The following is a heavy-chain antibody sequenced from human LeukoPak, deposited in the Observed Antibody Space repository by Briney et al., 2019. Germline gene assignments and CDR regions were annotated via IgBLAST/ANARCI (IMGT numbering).Heavy chain of an antibody. Sequence: SQTPSLTCAISRDSVSSNSAAWNWIRQSPSRGLEWLGRTYYRSKWYNDYAVSVKSRITINPDTSKNQFSLQLNSVTPEDTAVYYCARESSIAVAGTRYYYYYMDVWGKGTTVTVSS. J-gene: IGHJ6*03. D-gene: IGHD6-19*01. CDR2: TYYRSKWYN. CDR1: RDSVSSNSAA. CDR3: ARESSIAVAGTRYYYYYMDV. V-gene: IGHV6-1*01.